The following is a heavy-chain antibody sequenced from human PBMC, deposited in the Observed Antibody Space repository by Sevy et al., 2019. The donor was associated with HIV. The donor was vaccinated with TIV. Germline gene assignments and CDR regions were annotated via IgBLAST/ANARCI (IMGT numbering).Heavy chain of an antibody. V-gene: IGHV1-2*02. D-gene: IGHD6-13*01. Sequence: ASVKVSCKASGYTFTGYYMHWVRQAPGQGLEWMGWINRNSGGTNYAQKFQGRVTMTRDTSISTAYMELSRLRSDDTAVYYGARDLEAAAASDPWGQGTLVTVSS. CDR1: GYTFTGYY. CDR2: INRNSGGT. CDR3: ARDLEAAAASDP. J-gene: IGHJ5*02.